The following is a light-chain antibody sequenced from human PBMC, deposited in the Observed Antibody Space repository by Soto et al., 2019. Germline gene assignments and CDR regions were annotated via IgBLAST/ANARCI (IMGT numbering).Light chain of an antibody. J-gene: IGKJ1*01. Sequence: ELVMTQSPASLSVSPGERATLSCRASQSLNDNLAWYQQKPGQAPRLLIYRASTRATGVPARFSASGSGTEFTLTISSLQSEDSAVYYGHQYSNWPPWTFGPGTKVESK. CDR2: RAS. CDR1: QSLNDN. CDR3: HQYSNWPPWT. V-gene: IGKV3-15*01.